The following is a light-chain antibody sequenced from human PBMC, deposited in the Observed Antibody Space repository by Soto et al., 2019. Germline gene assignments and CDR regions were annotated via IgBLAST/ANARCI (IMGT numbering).Light chain of an antibody. CDR2: DVS. CDR1: SSDVGGYNY. Sequence: QSALTQPASVSGSPGQSITISCTGTSSDVGGYNYVSWYQQHPGKAPKLMIYDVSNRPSGVSNLFSGSKSGNTASLTSSALQAEDEADYYCSSYTSGSTLVFGGGTKLTVL. V-gene: IGLV2-14*01. CDR3: SSYTSGSTLV. J-gene: IGLJ2*01.